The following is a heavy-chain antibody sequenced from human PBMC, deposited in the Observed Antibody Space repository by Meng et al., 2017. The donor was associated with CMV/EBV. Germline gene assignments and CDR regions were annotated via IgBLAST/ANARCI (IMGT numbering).Heavy chain of an antibody. D-gene: IGHD3-22*01. CDR1: GYSISSGYY. CDR3: ARDLYYDSSGYGYFDL. CDR2: IYHSGST. V-gene: IGHV4-38-2*02. J-gene: IGHJ2*01. Sequence: GSLRLSCTVSGYSISSGYYWGWIRQPPGKGLEWIGSIYHSGSTYYNPSLKSRVTISVDTSKNQSSLKLSSVTAADTAVYYCARDLYYDSSGYGYFDLWGRGTLVTVSS.